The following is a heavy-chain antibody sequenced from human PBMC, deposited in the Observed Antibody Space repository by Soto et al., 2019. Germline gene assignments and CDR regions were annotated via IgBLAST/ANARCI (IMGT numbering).Heavy chain of an antibody. CDR3: ARGPLPHYYDSSGYYAYFDY. D-gene: IGHD3-22*01. CDR1: GYTFTGYY. V-gene: IGHV1-2*02. J-gene: IGHJ4*02. Sequence: ASVKVSCKASGYTFTGYYMHWVRQAPGQGLEWMGWINPNSGGTNYAQKFQGRVTMTRDTSISTAYMELSMLRSDDTAVYYCARGPLPHYYDSSGYYAYFDYWGQGTLVTVSS. CDR2: INPNSGGT.